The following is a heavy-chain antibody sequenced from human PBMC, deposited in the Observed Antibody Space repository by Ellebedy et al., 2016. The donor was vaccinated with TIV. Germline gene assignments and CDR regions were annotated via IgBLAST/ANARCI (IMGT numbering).Heavy chain of an antibody. CDR1: GFTFSPYA. J-gene: IGHJ4*02. V-gene: IGHV3-23*01. CDR3: AKDRTSGDGYWVFDS. CDR2: IVGSGA. Sequence: GESLKISCAASGFTFSPYAMAWVRQAPGKGLEWVSGIVGSGAEKYADSVKGRFTISRDNSKRTVALQMRSVRAEDTAVYFCAKDRTSGDGYWVFDSWGQGTMVSVSS. D-gene: IGHD2-21*02.